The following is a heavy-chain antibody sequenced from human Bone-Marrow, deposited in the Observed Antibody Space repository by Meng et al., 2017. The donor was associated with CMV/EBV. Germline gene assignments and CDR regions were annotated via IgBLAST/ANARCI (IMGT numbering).Heavy chain of an antibody. CDR2: IRYDGSNK. CDR3: ANLGGDYDSSGYQMLRGGTFDY. J-gene: IGHJ4*02. D-gene: IGHD3-22*01. V-gene: IGHV3-30*02. Sequence: GESLKISCAASGFTFSSYGMHWVRQAPGKGLEWVAFIRYDGSNKYYADSVKGRFTISRDNSKNTLYLQMNSLRAEDTAVYYCANLGGDYDSSGYQMLRGGTFDYWVQGTLVTVSS. CDR1: GFTFSSYG.